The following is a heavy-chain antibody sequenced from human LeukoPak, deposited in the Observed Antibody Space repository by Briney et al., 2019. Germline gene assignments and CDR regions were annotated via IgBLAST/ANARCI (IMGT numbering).Heavy chain of an antibody. CDR1: GYTFTSYG. J-gene: IGHJ4*02. V-gene: IGHV1-18*01. CDR2: ISAYNGNT. D-gene: IGHD4-17*01. Sequence: ASVKVSCKASGYTFTSYGISWVRQAPGQGLEWMEWISAYNGNTNYAQKLQGRVTMTTDTSTSTAYMELRSLRSDDTAVYYCARDGTTELALYYFDYWGQGTLVTVSS. CDR3: ARDGTTELALYYFDY.